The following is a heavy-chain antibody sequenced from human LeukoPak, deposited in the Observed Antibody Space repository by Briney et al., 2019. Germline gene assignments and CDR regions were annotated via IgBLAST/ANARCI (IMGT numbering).Heavy chain of an antibody. Sequence: ASVKVSCMASGYIFTSYGISGVRQATGQGLEWVGWISAYNGNTNYAQKLQGRVTMTTDTSTSTAYMELRSLRSDDTAVYYCARYDFWSGYSNWFDPWGQGTLVTVSS. J-gene: IGHJ5*02. V-gene: IGHV1-18*01. CDR2: ISAYNGNT. CDR3: ARYDFWSGYSNWFDP. D-gene: IGHD3-3*01. CDR1: GYIFTSYG.